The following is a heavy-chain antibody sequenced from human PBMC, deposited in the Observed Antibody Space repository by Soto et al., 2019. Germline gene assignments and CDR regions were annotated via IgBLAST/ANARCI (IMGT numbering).Heavy chain of an antibody. Sequence: LRLSSAASGFTFDDYAMHWVRQVPGKGLEWVSGINWNSGSIGYGDSVKGRFAISRDNAKDSLHLQMNSLNAEDTAFYYCVKDESINWYSGHFRHWGQGTMVTVSS. J-gene: IGHJ1*01. D-gene: IGHD6-13*01. CDR1: GFTFDDYA. CDR2: INWNSGSI. CDR3: VKDESINWYSGHFRH. V-gene: IGHV3-9*01.